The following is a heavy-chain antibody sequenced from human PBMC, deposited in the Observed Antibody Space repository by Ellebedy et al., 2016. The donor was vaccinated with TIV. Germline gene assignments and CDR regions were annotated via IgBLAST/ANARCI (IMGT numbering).Heavy chain of an antibody. CDR3: ARTYYDYVWGASYYYGMDV. CDR1: GYTFTGYY. V-gene: IGHV1-2*02. CDR2: INPNSGGT. J-gene: IGHJ6*02. D-gene: IGHD3-16*01. Sequence: ASVKVSXXASGYTFTGYYMHWVRQAPGQGLEWMGWINPNSGGTNYAQKFQGRVTMTRDTSISTAYMELSRLRSDDTAVYYCARTYYDYVWGASYYYGMDVWGQGTTVTVSS.